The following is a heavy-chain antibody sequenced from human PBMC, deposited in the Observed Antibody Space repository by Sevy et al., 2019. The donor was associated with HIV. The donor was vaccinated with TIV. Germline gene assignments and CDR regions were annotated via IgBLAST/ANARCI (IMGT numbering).Heavy chain of an antibody. J-gene: IGHJ4*02. CDR1: GYTFTGYY. V-gene: IGHV1-2*02. CDR3: VRDDRDGYFDY. CDR2: INPDSGGP. Sequence: ASVNVSCKASGYTFTGYYMHWVRQAPGQGLEWMGWINPDSGGPNYAPKFQGRVTLTRDTSISTAYMELSRLKFDDTAMYYCVRDDRDGYFDYWGQGTLVTVSS.